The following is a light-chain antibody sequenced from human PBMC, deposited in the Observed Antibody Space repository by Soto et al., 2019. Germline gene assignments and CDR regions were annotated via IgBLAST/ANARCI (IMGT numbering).Light chain of an antibody. V-gene: IGKV3-11*01. Sequence: EIVLTQSPATLSLSPGERATLSCRASQSISSYLAWYQQKPGQAPRLLIYEASNRATGIPARFSGSGSGTDFTLTVSSLEPEDFAVYYCQQRANSPITFGQGTRLGIK. CDR1: QSISSY. CDR2: EAS. CDR3: QQRANSPIT. J-gene: IGKJ5*01.